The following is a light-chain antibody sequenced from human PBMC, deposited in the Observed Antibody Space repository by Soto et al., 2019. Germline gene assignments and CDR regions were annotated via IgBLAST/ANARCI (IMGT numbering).Light chain of an antibody. CDR2: DII. J-gene: IGLJ1*01. Sequence: QSALTQPASVSGSPGQSITISCTGTSSDVGAYIFVSWNQQHPGKAPKLMIYDIINRPSGVSNRFSGSKSGNTASLTISGLQAEDEADYYCVSFTTSRSYVFGTGTKLTVL. CDR3: VSFTTSRSYV. CDR1: SSDVGAYIF. V-gene: IGLV2-14*03.